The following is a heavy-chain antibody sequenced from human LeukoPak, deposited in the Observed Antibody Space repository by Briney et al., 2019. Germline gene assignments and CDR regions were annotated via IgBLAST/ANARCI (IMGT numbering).Heavy chain of an antibody. CDR2: ITSSSNSI. D-gene: IGHD3-10*01. V-gene: IGHV3-48*02. CDR1: GFSFITYN. CDR3: ARGECRTCPRNHWFDL. J-gene: IGHJ5*02. Sequence: PGRSLRLSCAASGFSFITYNMNWVRQAPGKGLEWVSSITSSSNSIYYEDSVKGRFTISRDNAKSSLYLQMNSLRDEDTAVYYCARGECRTCPRNHWFDLWGQGTLVTVSS.